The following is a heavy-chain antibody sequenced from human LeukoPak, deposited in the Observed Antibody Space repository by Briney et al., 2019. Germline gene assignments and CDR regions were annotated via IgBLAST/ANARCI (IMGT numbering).Heavy chain of an antibody. V-gene: IGHV4-59*08. CDR3: ARGGVPATDY. D-gene: IGHD2-2*01. Sequence: SETLSLTCTVSGGSISSYYWSWIRQPPGKGLEWIGYIYYSGSTNYNPSLKSRVTISVDTSKNQFSLKLSSVTAADTAVYYCARGGVPATDYWGQGTLVTVSS. J-gene: IGHJ4*02. CDR1: GGSISSYY. CDR2: IYYSGST.